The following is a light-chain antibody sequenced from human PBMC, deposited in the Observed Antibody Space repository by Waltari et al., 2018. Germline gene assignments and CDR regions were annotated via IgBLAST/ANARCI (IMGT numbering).Light chain of an antibody. V-gene: IGKV3-11*01. J-gene: IGKJ1*01. Sequence: EIVLTQSPATLSLSPGERATLSCRASQGVSSYLAWYQQRPGQAPRLLIYSAANRATGIPARFSGSGSGTDFTLTISSLEPEDFAVYYCPQRSDWPRTFGQGTKVEIK. CDR2: SAA. CDR1: QGVSSY. CDR3: PQRSDWPRT.